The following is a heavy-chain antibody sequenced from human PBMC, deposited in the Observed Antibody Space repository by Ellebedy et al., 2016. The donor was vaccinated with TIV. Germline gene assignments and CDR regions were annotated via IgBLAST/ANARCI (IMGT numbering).Heavy chain of an antibody. CDR3: ARENWYNDY. V-gene: IGHV3-33*08. Sequence: PGGSLRLSCAASGFTFSSYGMHWVRQAPGKGLEWVAVIWYDGSNKYYADSVKGRFTISRDNAKNSVYLQMNSLRAEDTAVNYCARENWYNDYWGQGTLVTVSS. J-gene: IGHJ4*02. CDR1: GFTFSSYG. CDR2: IWYDGSNK. D-gene: IGHD1/OR15-1a*01.